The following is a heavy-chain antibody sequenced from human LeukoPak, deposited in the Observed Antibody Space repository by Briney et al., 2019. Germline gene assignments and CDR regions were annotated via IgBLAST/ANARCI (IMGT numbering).Heavy chain of an antibody. CDR2: IKQDGSES. V-gene: IGHV3-7*01. J-gene: IGHJ4*02. Sequence: GGSLRLSCAASGFTLSIYWMSWVRQAPGKGLEWVANIKQDGSESHYVDSVKGRFTISRDNAKNSVSLQMNSLRAEDTAVYYCAKDLVVVPAAMIDWGQGTLVTVSS. D-gene: IGHD2-2*01. CDR1: GFTLSIYW. CDR3: AKDLVVVPAAMID.